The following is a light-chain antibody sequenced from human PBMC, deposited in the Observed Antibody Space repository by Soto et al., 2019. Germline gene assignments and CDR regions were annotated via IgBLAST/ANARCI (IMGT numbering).Light chain of an antibody. Sequence: DIQMTQSPSSLSASVRDRVTITCRASQGISNYLAWYQQKPGKVPKLLIYAASTLQSGVPSRFSGSGSGTDFTLTIISLQPGDVATYYCQKYDSAPWTFGQGTKVEIK. J-gene: IGKJ1*01. CDR3: QKYDSAPWT. CDR1: QGISNY. V-gene: IGKV1-27*01. CDR2: AAS.